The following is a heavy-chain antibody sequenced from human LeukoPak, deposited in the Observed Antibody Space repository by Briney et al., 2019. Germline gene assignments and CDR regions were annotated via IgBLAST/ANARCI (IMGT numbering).Heavy chain of an antibody. CDR2: IIPILGIA. CDR1: AGRFSSYN. V-gene: IGHV1-69*04. Sequence: GASVNVSFKSSAGRFSSYNISWVRQAHGQGLELKGRIIPILGIANYSQKFQDRVTSTAEQSTSTAHMELSSLRSEDTAVYYCAREPYCGGDFYSGFDYWGQGTLVTVSS. D-gene: IGHD2-21*01. J-gene: IGHJ4*02. CDR3: AREPYCGGDFYSGFDY.